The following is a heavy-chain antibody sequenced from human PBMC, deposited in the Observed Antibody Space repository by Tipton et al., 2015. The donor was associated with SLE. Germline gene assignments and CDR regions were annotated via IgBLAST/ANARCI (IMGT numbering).Heavy chain of an antibody. CDR2: INHSGST. Sequence: TLSLTCAVYGGSFSGYYWSWIRQPPGKGLEWIGEINHSGSTHYNPSLKSRVTISVDTSKNQFSLKLSSVTAADTAVYYCARERPIAAAGRARFDPWGQGTLVTVSS. J-gene: IGHJ5*02. V-gene: IGHV4-34*01. D-gene: IGHD6-13*01. CDR3: ARERPIAAAGRARFDP. CDR1: GGSFSGYY.